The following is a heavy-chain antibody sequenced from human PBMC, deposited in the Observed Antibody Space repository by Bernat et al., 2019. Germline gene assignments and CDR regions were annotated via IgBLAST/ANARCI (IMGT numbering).Heavy chain of an antibody. CDR1: GFTFSTSW. CDR2: IKQDGSEK. Sequence: EVHLVESGGGLVQPGGSLRLSCAASGFTFSTSWMSWVRQAPGRGLEWVANIKQDGSEKYYVDSVKGRFTISRDNAKNSLYLQMNSLRAEDTAVYYCARGGNIYYFDYWGQGTLVTVSS. J-gene: IGHJ4*02. V-gene: IGHV3-7*01. D-gene: IGHD3-10*01. CDR3: ARGGNIYYFDY.